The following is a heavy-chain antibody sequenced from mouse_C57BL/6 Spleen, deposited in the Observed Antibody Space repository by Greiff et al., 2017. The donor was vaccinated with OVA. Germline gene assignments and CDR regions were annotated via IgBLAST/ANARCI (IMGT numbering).Heavy chain of an antibody. CDR2: ISSGSSTI. CDR1: GFTFSDYG. D-gene: IGHD1-1*01. Sequence: EVKLVESGGGLVKPGGSLKLSCAASGFTFSDYGMHWVRQAPEKGLEWVAYISSGSSTIYYADTVKGRFTISRDNAKNTLFLQMTSLRSEDTAMYYCAVYYYGSRAMDYWGQGTSVTVSS. CDR3: AVYYYGSRAMDY. V-gene: IGHV5-17*01. J-gene: IGHJ4*01.